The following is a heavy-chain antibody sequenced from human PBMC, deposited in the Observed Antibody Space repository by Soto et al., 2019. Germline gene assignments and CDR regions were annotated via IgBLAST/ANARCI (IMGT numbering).Heavy chain of an antibody. J-gene: IGHJ6*02. V-gene: IGHV3-23*01. Sequence: PGGSLRLSCAASGFTFSSYAMSWVRQAPGKGLEWVSAISGSGGSTYYADSVKGRFTISRDNSKNTLYLQMNSLRAEDTAVYYCAKAGSTTVVTPPYYYYGMDVWGQGTTVTVSS. CDR1: GFTFSSYA. CDR2: ISGSGGST. CDR3: AKAGSTTVVTPPYYYYGMDV. D-gene: IGHD4-17*01.